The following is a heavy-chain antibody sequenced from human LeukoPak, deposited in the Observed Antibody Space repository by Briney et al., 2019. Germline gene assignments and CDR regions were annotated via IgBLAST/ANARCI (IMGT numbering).Heavy chain of an antibody. CDR3: AKDNRPGFDV. Sequence: GGSLRLSCAASGFTFDDYGMSWVRQAPGKGLEWVSAISLNGGSTYYADSVKGRFTITRDTSKNTLSLQMNSLRTEDTAIYYCAKDNRPGFDVWGQGTMVTVSS. J-gene: IGHJ3*01. V-gene: IGHV3-23*01. CDR2: ISLNGGST. CDR1: GFTFDDYG.